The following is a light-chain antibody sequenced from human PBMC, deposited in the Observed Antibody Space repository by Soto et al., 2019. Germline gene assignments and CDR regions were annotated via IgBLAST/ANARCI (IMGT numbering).Light chain of an antibody. V-gene: IGKV1-39*01. CDR2: AAS. J-gene: IGKJ4*01. CDR3: QQSYSTPPVT. CDR1: QSISSF. Sequence: QMTQSPSSLSASVGDTVTITCRASQSISSFLNWYQQKPGKAPKLLIYAASSLQSGVPSRFSGSGSGTDFTLTISSLQPEDFATYYCQQSYSTPPVTFGGGTKVDIK.